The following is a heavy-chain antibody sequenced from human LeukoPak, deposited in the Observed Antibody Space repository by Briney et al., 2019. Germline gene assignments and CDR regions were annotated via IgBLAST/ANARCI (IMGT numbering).Heavy chain of an antibody. D-gene: IGHD6-13*01. V-gene: IGHV1-8*01. CDR2: MNPNSGNT. Sequence: ASVKISCKASGYSFTSYDINWVRQATGQGLEWMGWMNPNSGNTGSAQKFQGRVTMTRNTSISTAYMELSNLRSEDTAVYYCARRVAAGGTCMGYWGQGTLVTVSS. CDR3: ARRVAAGGTCMGY. CDR1: GYSFTSYD. J-gene: IGHJ4*02.